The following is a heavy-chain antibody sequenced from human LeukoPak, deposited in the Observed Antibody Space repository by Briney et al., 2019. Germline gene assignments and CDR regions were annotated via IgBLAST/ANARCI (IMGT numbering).Heavy chain of an antibody. CDR1: GYSISSGYY. V-gene: IGHV4-38-2*02. J-gene: IGHJ5*02. CDR2: IYHSGST. Sequence: SETLSLTCTVSGYSISSGYYWGWIRQPPGKGLEWIGSIYHSGSTYYNPSLKSRVTISVDTSKNQFSLKLSSVTAADTAVYYCARGITMVRGVISWGQGTLVTVSS. CDR3: ARGITMVRGVIS. D-gene: IGHD3-10*01.